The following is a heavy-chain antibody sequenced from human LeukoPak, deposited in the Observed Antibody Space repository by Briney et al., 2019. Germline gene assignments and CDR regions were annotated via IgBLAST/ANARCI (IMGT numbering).Heavy chain of an antibody. V-gene: IGHV1-69*13. J-gene: IGHJ4*02. CDR1: GGTLSSHA. CDR3: ARDLNVVVPAAIPRPPDY. D-gene: IGHD2-2*01. CDR2: IIPIFGTS. Sequence: SVNVSCKASGGTLSSHALSWVRQAPGQGREWMGGIIPIFGTSNYAQKFQGRVTITADLSTSTVYMELTSLRSDDTAVYYCARDLNVVVPAAIPRPPDYWGQGTLVTVSS.